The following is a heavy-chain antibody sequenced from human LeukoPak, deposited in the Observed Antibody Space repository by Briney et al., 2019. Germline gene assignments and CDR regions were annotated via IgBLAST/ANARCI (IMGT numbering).Heavy chain of an antibody. D-gene: IGHD1-26*01. CDR3: ARRGRVGATKVGRPLDY. CDR2: INHSGST. V-gene: IGHV4-34*01. J-gene: IGHJ4*02. Sequence: SETLSLTCAVYGGSFSGYYWSWIRQPPGKGLEWIGEINHSGSTNYNPSLKSRVTISVDTSKNQFSLKLSSVTAADTAVYYCARRGRVGATKVGRPLDYWGQGTLVTVSS. CDR1: GGSFSGYY.